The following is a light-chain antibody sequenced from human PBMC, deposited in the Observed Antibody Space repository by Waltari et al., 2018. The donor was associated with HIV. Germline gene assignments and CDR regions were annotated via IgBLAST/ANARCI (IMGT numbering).Light chain of an antibody. CDR3: QVWDSNSDDYV. CDR2: DDS. J-gene: IGLJ2*01. V-gene: IGLV3-21*02. CDR1: HIGRYS. Sequence: SYVLTQAPSVAVAPGQTSRITCGGHHIGRYSVNWYQQKPGQAPVLVVYDDSDRPSGIPERIYGSNSGNTATLTINRVEAGDEADYSCQVWDSNSDDYVFGGGTKLTVL.